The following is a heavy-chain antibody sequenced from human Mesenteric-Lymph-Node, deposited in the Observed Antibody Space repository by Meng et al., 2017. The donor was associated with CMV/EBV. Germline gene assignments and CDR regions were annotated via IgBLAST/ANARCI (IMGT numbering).Heavy chain of an antibody. J-gene: IGHJ3*02. CDR2: IRYDGSNK. D-gene: IGHD2-2*01. CDR1: VFTFSSYD. Sequence: GESLKISCAASVFTFSSYDMHWVRQAPGKGLEWVAFIRYDGSNKYYADSMKGRFTISRDNSKNTLYLQMNSLRAEDTALYYCARTTRYQLLSAFDIWGQGTMVTVSS. V-gene: IGHV3-30*02. CDR3: ARTTRYQLLSAFDI.